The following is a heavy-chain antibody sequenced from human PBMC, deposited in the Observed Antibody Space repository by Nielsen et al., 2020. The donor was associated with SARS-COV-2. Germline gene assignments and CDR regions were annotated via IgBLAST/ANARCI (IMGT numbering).Heavy chain of an antibody. CDR1: GFTFDDYA. Sequence: GGSLRLSCAASGFTFDDYAMHWVRQAPGKGLEWVSGISWNSGSIGYADSVKGRFTISRDNAKNSLYLQMNSLRAEDTALYYCAKDSHGGRYFDWLPRFLPAFDIWGQGTMVTVSS. CDR2: ISWNSGSI. J-gene: IGHJ3*02. D-gene: IGHD3-9*01. V-gene: IGHV3-9*01. CDR3: AKDSHGGRYFDWLPRFLPAFDI.